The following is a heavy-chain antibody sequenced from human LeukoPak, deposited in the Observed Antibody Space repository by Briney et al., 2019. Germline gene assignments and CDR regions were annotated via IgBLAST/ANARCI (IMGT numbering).Heavy chain of an antibody. J-gene: IGHJ1*01. D-gene: IGHD3-10*01. CDR3: ARDLTPYGSGSYKGHFQR. CDR1: GFTFSSYA. CDR2: ISYDGSNK. Sequence: GGSLRLSCAASGFTFSSYAMHWVRQAPGKGLEWVAVISYDGSNKYYADSVKGRFTIPRDNSKNTLYLQMNSLRAEDTAVYYCARDLTPYGSGSYKGHFQRWGQGTLVTVSS. V-gene: IGHV3-30-3*01.